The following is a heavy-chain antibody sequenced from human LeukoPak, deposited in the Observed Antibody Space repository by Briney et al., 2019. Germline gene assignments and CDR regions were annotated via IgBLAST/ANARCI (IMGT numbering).Heavy chain of an antibody. D-gene: IGHD2-2*01. J-gene: IGHJ5*02. CDR3: ARRGTYASTSNWFDP. CDR1: GDSISRSRHF. V-gene: IGHV4-39*07. Sequence: SETLSLTCNVSGDSISRSRHFWAWIRQSPGRGLEWIGYIYNSGSTYYNPSLKSRVTISVDTSKNQFSLSLSSVTAADTAVYYCARRGTYASTSNWFDPWGQGTLVTVSS. CDR2: IYNSGST.